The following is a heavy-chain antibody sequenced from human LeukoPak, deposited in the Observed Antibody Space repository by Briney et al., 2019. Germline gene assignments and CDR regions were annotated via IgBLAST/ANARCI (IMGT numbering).Heavy chain of an antibody. CDR3: ARDQGYDFWSGYSFRGMDV. V-gene: IGHV4-59*01. CDR1: GGSISSYY. J-gene: IGHJ6*02. Sequence: PSETLSLTCTVSGGSISSYYWSWIRQPPGKGLEWIGYIYYSGSTNYNPSLKSRVTISVDTSKNQFSLKLSSVTAADTAVYYCARDQGYDFWSGYSFRGMDVWGQGTTVTVSS. CDR2: IYYSGST. D-gene: IGHD3-3*01.